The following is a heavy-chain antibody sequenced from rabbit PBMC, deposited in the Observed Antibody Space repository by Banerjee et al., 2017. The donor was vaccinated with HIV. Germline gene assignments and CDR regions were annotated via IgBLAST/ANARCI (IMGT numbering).Heavy chain of an antibody. CDR1: GFSFSGSYY. CDR3: ARDDYGDYDYFDF. Sequence: QEQLEESGGDLVKPGASLTLTCTASGFSFSGSYYMWWVRQAPGKGLEWIACIYAGSSGSTYYASWAKGRFTISKTSSTTVTLQMTSLTAADTATYFCARDDYGDYDYFDFWGPGTLVTVS. CDR2: IYAGSSGST. D-gene: IGHD2-1*01. V-gene: IGHV1S45*01. J-gene: IGHJ6*01.